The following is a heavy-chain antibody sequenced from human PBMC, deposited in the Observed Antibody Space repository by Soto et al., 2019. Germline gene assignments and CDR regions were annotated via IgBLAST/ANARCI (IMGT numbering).Heavy chain of an antibody. CDR2: IIPIFGTA. CDR1: GGTFSSYA. CDR3: ARDYVDIVATRRAYYYYGMDV. D-gene: IGHD5-12*01. J-gene: IGHJ6*02. Sequence: QVQLVQSGAEVKKPGSSVKVSCKASGGTFSSYAISWVRQAPGQGLEWMGGIIPIFGTANYAQKFQGRVTITADESTSTAYMELSSLRSEDTAVYYCARDYVDIVATRRAYYYYGMDVWRQGTTVTVSS. V-gene: IGHV1-69*01.